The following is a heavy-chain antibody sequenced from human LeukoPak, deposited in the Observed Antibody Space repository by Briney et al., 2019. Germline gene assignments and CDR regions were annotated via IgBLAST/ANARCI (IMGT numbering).Heavy chain of an antibody. Sequence: SQTLSLTCTVSGGSISSGSYYWSWIRQPAGKGLEWIGRIYTSGSTNYNPSLKSRVTISVDTSKNQFSLKLSSVTAADTAVYYCARDRLRWYLRYYFDYWGQGTLVTVSS. CDR2: IYTSGST. V-gene: IGHV4-61*02. CDR3: ARDRLRWYLRYYFDY. D-gene: IGHD4-23*01. J-gene: IGHJ4*02. CDR1: GGSISSGSYY.